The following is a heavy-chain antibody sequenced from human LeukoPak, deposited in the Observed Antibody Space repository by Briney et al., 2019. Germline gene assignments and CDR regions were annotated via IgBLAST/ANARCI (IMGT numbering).Heavy chain of an antibody. J-gene: IGHJ5*02. V-gene: IGHV1-2*02. CDR3: ARIAGSGSLNWFAP. Sequence: ASVKVSCKASAKTFTGYYMHWVRQAPGQGPEWMGWIYPKSGGTNSAQKFQGRVTLTRDTSPSATYMELSGLRSDETAVYYGARIAGSGSLNWFAPWGQGTLVTVSS. CDR1: AKTFTGYY. D-gene: IGHD3-10*01. CDR2: IYPKSGGT.